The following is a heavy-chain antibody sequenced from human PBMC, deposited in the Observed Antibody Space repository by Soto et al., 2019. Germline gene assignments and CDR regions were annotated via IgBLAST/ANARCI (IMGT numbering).Heavy chain of an antibody. V-gene: IGHV3-30-3*01. CDR1: GFTFSSYA. Sequence: QPGGSLRLSCAASGFTFSSYAMHWVRQAPGKGLEWVAVISYDGSNKYYADSVKGRFTISRDNSKNTLYLQMNSLRAEDTAVYYCARDRSRIFDYWGQGTLVTVSS. J-gene: IGHJ4*02. CDR2: ISYDGSNK. CDR3: ARDRSRIFDY.